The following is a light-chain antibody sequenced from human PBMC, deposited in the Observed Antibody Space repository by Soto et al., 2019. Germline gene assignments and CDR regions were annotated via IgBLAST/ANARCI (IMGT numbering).Light chain of an antibody. CDR2: GAS. CDR1: QTVTSN. V-gene: IGKV3-15*01. J-gene: IGKJ4*01. Sequence: EIVMTQSPATLSVSPGERVTLSCRASQTVTSNLAWYQQKPGQAPRLLIYGASTRATAIPARFSGSGSGTEFTLTVSSLQSEDFAVYYCHQYNNWPFTCGGGTEVEIK. CDR3: HQYNNWPFT.